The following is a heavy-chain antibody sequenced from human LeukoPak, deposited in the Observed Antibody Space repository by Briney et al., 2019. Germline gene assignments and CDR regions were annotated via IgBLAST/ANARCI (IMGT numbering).Heavy chain of an antibody. V-gene: IGHV3-21*01. J-gene: IGHJ4*02. CDR1: GFTFSSYS. D-gene: IGHD5-24*01. Sequence: GGSLRLSCAASGFTFSSYSMNWVRQAPGKGLEWVSSISSSSSYIYYADTVKGRFTISRDNAKNSLYLQMNSLRAEDTAVYYCARDRGMATIVGYFDYWGQGTLVTVSS. CDR2: ISSSSSYI. CDR3: ARDRGMATIVGYFDY.